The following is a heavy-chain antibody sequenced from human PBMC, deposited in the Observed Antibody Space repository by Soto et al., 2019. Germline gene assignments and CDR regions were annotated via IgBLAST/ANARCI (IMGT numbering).Heavy chain of an antibody. CDR1: GYIFSRYG. D-gene: IGHD3-22*01. CDR2: ISTQNGNT. J-gene: IGHJ4*02. Sequence: GASVKVSCKASGYIFSRYGLSWVRQAPGQGLEWMGWISTQNGNTNYAERLQGRITMTTETSTSTAYMELRSLRSDDTAVYYCAREMSGYYYDSTGYCFDYWGKGTMVTVSS. CDR3: AREMSGYYYDSTGYCFDY. V-gene: IGHV1-18*01.